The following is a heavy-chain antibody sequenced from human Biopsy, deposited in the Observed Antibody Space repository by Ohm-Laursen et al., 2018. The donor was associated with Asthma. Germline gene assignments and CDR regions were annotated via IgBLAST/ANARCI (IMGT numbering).Heavy chain of an antibody. CDR3: ARKAGSCISRTCYSLDF. J-gene: IGHJ4*02. CDR1: GGTFNTYV. Sequence: SVKVSCKSLGGTFNTYVIGWVRQAPGQGLEWMGGINSVFGTTTYPQKFQDRVTITADDSTSTVYMELSSLGSEDTAVYYCARKAGSCISRTCYSLDFWGQGTLVTVFS. V-gene: IGHV1-69*13. D-gene: IGHD2-2*01. CDR2: INSVFGTT.